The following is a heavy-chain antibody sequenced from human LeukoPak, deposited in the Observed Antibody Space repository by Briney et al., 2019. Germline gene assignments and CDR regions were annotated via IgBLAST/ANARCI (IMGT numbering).Heavy chain of an antibody. CDR3: ARESTYYRDAFDI. V-gene: IGHV3-64*01. CDR1: GFTFSSYA. Sequence: GGSLRLSCAASGFTFSSYAMHWVRQAPGKGLEYVSAISSNGGSTYYANSVRGRFTISRDNSKNTLYLQMGSLRAEDVAVYYCARESTYYRDAFDIWGQGTMVTVSS. D-gene: IGHD3-10*01. J-gene: IGHJ3*02. CDR2: ISSNGGST.